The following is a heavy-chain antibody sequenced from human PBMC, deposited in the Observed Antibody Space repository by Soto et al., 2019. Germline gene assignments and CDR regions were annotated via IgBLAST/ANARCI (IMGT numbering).Heavy chain of an antibody. CDR3: ARRYAGNFDS. J-gene: IGHJ4*02. CDR2: IYYSGST. CDR1: GGSISSYY. Sequence: QVQLQESGPGLVKPSETLSLTCTVSGGSISSYYWSWIRQPPGKGLEWIGYIYYSGSTSYNPSLRSRVTISVDTSKNQFSLKLSSVTAADTAVYYCARRYAGNFDSWGQGTLVTVSS. V-gene: IGHV4-59*01. D-gene: IGHD2-8*01.